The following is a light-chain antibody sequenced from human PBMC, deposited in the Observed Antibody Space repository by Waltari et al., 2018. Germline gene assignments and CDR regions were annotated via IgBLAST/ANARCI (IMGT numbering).Light chain of an antibody. CDR1: QSLNRA. Sequence: IVLTQSPGTLSMSPGEGVTLSCRASQSLNRALAWYQQKPGQAPRLLIYNVFTRATDIPDRFSGSGSGTEFSLTISRLEPEDFAVYYCQHYVSLPATFGQGTRVEIK. J-gene: IGKJ1*01. V-gene: IGKV3-20*01. CDR3: QHYVSLPAT. CDR2: NVF.